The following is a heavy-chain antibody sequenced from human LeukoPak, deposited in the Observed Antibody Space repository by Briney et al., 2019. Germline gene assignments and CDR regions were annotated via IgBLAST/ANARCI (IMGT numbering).Heavy chain of an antibody. CDR1: GFTFSSYA. D-gene: IGHD3-10*01. CDR2: ISGSGGNT. V-gene: IGHV3-23*01. J-gene: IGHJ6*04. CDR3: AKGGVRAYYGMDV. Sequence: GGSLRLSCAASGFTFSSYAMSWVRQAPGKGLEWVSAISGSGGNTYYADSVKGRFTISRDNSKNTLYLQMNSLRAEDTAVYYCAKGGVRAYYGMDVWGKGTTVTVSS.